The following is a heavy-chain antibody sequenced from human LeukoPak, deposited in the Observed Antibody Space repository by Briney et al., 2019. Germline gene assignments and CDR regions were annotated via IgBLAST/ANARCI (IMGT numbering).Heavy chain of an antibody. CDR1: GYTFTGYY. CDR2: INPNSGGT. D-gene: IGHD6-19*01. Sequence: ASVKVSCKASGYTFTGYYMHWVRQAPGQGLEWMGWINPNSGGTNYAQKFQGRVTMTRDTSISTAYMEVSRLRSDDTAVYYCARVRIAVAGYGMDVWGQGTTVTVSS. CDR3: ARVRIAVAGYGMDV. J-gene: IGHJ6*02. V-gene: IGHV1-2*02.